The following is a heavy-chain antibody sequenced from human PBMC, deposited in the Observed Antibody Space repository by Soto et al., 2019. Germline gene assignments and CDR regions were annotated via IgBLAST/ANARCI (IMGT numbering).Heavy chain of an antibody. CDR2: FDVGNGDT. CDR3: ARDVSRPRSTFDY. J-gene: IGHJ4*02. V-gene: IGHV1-3*01. CDR1: GNIFTNYG. Sequence: GASVKVSCKDSGNIFTNYGIHWVSQAPGQRLEWMGWFDVGNGDTKYSQSFQDRLTITTDTSASTAYMELTSLRSEDTAVYYCARDVSRPRSTFDYRGQGTLGTGSS.